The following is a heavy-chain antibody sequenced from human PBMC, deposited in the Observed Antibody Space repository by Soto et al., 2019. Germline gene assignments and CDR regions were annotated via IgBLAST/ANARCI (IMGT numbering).Heavy chain of an antibody. J-gene: IGHJ5*02. CDR2: IYHSGST. D-gene: IGHD3-3*01. CDR3: ARTRVDYDFWSGYNTNWFDP. CDR1: GGSISGSNW. Sequence: SETLSITGAVSGGSISGSNWWSCVRQPPGKGLEWIGEIYHSGSTNYNPSLKSRVTISVDKSKNQFSLKLSSVTAADTAVYYCARTRVDYDFWSGYNTNWFDPWGQGTLVTVSS. V-gene: IGHV4-4*02.